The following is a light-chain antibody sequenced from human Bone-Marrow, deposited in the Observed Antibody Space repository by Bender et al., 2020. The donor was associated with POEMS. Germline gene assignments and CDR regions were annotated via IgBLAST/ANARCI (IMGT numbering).Light chain of an antibody. Sequence: SFVLTQPPSVSVDPGKTATITCGGDHIGGKSVHWYQQRPGHAPVLAVYDDSDRPSGTPERFSGSNSGNTASLTITRLEAGDEADYYCQVWAAGHDHVVFGGGTKLTVL. V-gene: IGLV3-21*03. CDR2: DDS. J-gene: IGLJ2*01. CDR3: QVWAAGHDHVV. CDR1: HIGGKS.